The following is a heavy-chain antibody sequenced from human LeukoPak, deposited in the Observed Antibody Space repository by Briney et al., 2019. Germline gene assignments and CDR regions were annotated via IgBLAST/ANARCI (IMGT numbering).Heavy chain of an antibody. V-gene: IGHV4-38-2*01. J-gene: IGHJ4*02. CDR1: GYSISSGYH. CDR3: ARRTGGSFDY. Sequence: PSETLSLTCAVFGYSISSGYHWDWIRQPPGKGLQWIGSIIHSGTTYYNPSLKSRVTISVDTSKNQFSLKLSSVTAADTDIYYCARRTGGSFDYWGQGTLVTVSS. CDR2: IIHSGTT. D-gene: IGHD3-16*01.